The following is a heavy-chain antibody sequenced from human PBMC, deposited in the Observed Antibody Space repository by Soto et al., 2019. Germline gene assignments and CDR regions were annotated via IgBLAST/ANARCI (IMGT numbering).Heavy chain of an antibody. D-gene: IGHD1-26*01. V-gene: IGHV3-23*01. CDR2: ISATGGST. CDR3: AKGGSYEGFDP. Sequence: GGSPRLSCAASGFTFSSYAMSWVRQAPGKGLEWVSAISATGGSTYSAVSVKGRFTISRDNSKNTLYLQMDSLRAEDTAVYYCAKGGSYEGFDPWGQGTLVTVSS. J-gene: IGHJ5*02. CDR1: GFTFSSYA.